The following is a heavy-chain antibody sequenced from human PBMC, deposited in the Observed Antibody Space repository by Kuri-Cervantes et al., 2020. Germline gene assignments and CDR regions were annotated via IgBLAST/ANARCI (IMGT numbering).Heavy chain of an antibody. D-gene: IGHD3-16*01. V-gene: IGHV4-61*08. CDR2: IFYSGST. CDR3: ARFGGKYGAIDY. J-gene: IGHJ4*02. Sequence: SETLSLTCTVSGGSISSGDYYWSWIRQPPGKGLEWIGYIFYSGSTGYNPSPNSRVTISLETSKNQFSLKLTSVTAADTAVYYCARFGGKYGAIDYWGQGTLVTVSS. CDR1: GGSISSGDYY.